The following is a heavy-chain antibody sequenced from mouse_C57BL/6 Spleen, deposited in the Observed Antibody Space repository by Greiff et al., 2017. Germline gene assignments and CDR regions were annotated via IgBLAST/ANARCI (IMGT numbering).Heavy chain of an antibody. D-gene: IGHD3-2*02. CDR3: ARAAQALFAY. J-gene: IGHJ3*01. V-gene: IGHV1-18*01. CDR2: INPNNGGT. CDR1: GYTFTDYN. Sequence: EVQGVESGPELVKPGASVKIPCKASGYTFTDYNMDWVKQSHGKSLEWIGDINPNNGGTIYNQKFKGKATLTVDKSSSTAYMELRSLTSEDTAVYYCARAAQALFAYWGQGTLVTDSA.